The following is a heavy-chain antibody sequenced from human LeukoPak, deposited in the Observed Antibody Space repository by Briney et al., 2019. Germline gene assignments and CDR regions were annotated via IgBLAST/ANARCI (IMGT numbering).Heavy chain of an antibody. CDR1: GGSFSGYY. D-gene: IGHD6-19*01. CDR2: INHSGST. V-gene: IGHV4-34*01. CDR3: ARGGIAVAGTVPLFDY. Sequence: PSETLSLTCAVYGGSFSGYYWSWIRQPPGKGLEWIGEINHSGSTNYNPSLKSRVTISVDTSKNQFSLKLSSVTAADTAVYYCARGGIAVAGTVPLFDYWGQGTLVTVSS. J-gene: IGHJ4*02.